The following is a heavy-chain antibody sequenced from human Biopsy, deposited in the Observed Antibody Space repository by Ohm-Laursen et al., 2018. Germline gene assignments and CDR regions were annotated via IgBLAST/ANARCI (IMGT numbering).Heavy chain of an antibody. D-gene: IGHD3-10*01. V-gene: IGHV1-46*01. CDR2: ISPSGATT. Sequence: ASVKVSCKASGNTFATYHIHWVRQAPGQGLEWMGVISPSGATTSFSQKFQGRITMTRDTSTGTVYMDLDSLGSADTAVYFCARAPADQYAARNYYSSHAFDMWGQGTKVTVSS. J-gene: IGHJ3*02. CDR3: ARAPADQYAARNYYSSHAFDM. CDR1: GNTFATYH.